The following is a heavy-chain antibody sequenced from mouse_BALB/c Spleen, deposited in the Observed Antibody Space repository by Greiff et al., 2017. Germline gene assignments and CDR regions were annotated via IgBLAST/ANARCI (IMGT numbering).Heavy chain of an antibody. CDR3: ARDYGSSDGYWYFDV. CDR2: ISSGGST. CDR1: GFTFSSYA. Sequence: VQLKESGGGLVKPGGSLKLSCAASGFTFSSYAMSWVRQTPEKRLEWVASISSGGSTYYPDSVKGRFTISRDNARNILYLQMSSLRSEDTAMYYCARDYGSSDGYWYFDVWGAGTTVTVSS. D-gene: IGHD1-1*01. J-gene: IGHJ1*01. V-gene: IGHV5-6-5*01.